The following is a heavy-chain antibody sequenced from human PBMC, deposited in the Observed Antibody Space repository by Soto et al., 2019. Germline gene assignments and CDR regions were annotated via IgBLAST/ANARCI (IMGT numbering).Heavy chain of an antibody. Sequence: SQTLSLTCAISGDSVSSNSAAWNWIRPSPSRGLEWLGRTYYRSKWYNDYAVSVKSRITINPDTSKNQFSLQLSSVTPEDTAVYFCARLRDYYDSSGYFSEALDYWGQGTLVTVSS. CDR2: TYYRSKWYN. J-gene: IGHJ4*02. CDR3: ARLRDYYDSSGYFSEALDY. CDR1: GDSVSSNSAA. V-gene: IGHV6-1*01. D-gene: IGHD3-22*01.